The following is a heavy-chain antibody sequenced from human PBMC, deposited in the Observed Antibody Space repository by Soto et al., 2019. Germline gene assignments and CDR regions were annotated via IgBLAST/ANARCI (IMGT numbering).Heavy chain of an antibody. V-gene: IGHV3-66*01. CDR3: ARDPPSTSDYGLDV. J-gene: IGHJ6*02. D-gene: IGHD3-16*01. CDR1: GFIASTSY. Sequence: EVQLVESGGTVVQPGGSLRLSCAASGFIASTSYIFWVLQAPGKGLEWVAVTYTSGNADYADSVKGRFTSSRDDTKNTLYLQMNSLRAEDTAVYYCARDPPSTSDYGLDVWGQGTTVTVSS. CDR2: TYTSGNA.